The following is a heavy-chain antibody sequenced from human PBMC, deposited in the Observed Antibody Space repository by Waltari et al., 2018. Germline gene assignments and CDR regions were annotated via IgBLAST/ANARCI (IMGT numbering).Heavy chain of an antibody. V-gene: IGHV4-59*11. D-gene: IGHD6-19*01. CDR1: GGSISSHY. J-gene: IGHJ6*02. Sequence: QVQLQESGPGLVKPSETLSLTCPVSGGSISSHYWSWIRQPPGKGLEWIGYIYYSGSTNYNPSLKSRVTISVDTSKNQFSLKLSSVTAADTAVYYCARVTPGIAVAGTGGMDVWGQGTTVTVSS. CDR2: IYYSGST. CDR3: ARVTPGIAVAGTGGMDV.